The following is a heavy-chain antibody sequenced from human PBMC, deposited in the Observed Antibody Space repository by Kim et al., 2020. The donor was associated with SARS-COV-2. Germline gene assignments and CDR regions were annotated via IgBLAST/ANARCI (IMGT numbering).Heavy chain of an antibody. Sequence: SVKVSCKASGGTFSSYAISWVRQAPGQGLEWMGGIIPIFGTANYAQKFQGRVTITADESTSTAYMELSSLRSEDTAVYYCARGQYCSGGSCYLGGPFDPWGQGTLVTVSS. CDR1: GGTFSSYA. CDR2: IIPIFGTA. J-gene: IGHJ5*02. V-gene: IGHV1-69*13. D-gene: IGHD2-15*01. CDR3: ARGQYCSGGSCYLGGPFDP.